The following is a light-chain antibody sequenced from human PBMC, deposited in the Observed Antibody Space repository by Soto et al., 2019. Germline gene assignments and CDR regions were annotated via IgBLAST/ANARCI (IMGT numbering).Light chain of an antibody. CDR2: DAS. CDR1: QSVSTS. CDR3: QVRDVWPT. V-gene: IGKV3-11*01. J-gene: IGKJ1*01. Sequence: IVLTQSPATLSLSPGERTALSCRASQSVSTSLAWYQHKPGQAPRLIIYDASKRAPGIPARFSGSGSGTDFTLTFSSPEPEDFAVYYCQVRDVWPTFGQGTKVEIK.